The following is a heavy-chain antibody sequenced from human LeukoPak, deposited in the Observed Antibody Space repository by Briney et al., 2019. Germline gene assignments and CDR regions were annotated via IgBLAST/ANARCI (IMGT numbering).Heavy chain of an antibody. D-gene: IGHD1-26*01. V-gene: IGHV1-46*01. CDR1: GYTFTSYY. Sequence: ASVKVSCKASGYTFTSYYIHWVRQAPGQGLEWMGIINPNAGTTVYAQKFQGRVTVTRDTSASIVYMELSSLRFEDTAVYYCARDSSVEPTGAFDYWGRGTLVTVSS. J-gene: IGHJ4*02. CDR3: ARDSSVEPTGAFDY. CDR2: INPNAGTT.